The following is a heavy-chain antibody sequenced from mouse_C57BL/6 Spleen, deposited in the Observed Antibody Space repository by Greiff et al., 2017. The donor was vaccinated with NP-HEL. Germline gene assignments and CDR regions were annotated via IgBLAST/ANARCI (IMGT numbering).Heavy chain of an antibody. CDR1: GYAFSSSW. CDR2: IYPGDGDT. V-gene: IGHV1-82*01. J-gene: IGHJ3*01. D-gene: IGHD1-1*01. Sequence: QLQQSGPELVKPGASVKISCKASGYAFSSSWMNWVKQRPGKGLEWIGRIYPGDGDTNYNGKFKGKATLTADKSSSTAYMQLSSLTSEDSAVYFCARSAVVAWFAYWGQGTLVTVSA. CDR3: ARSAVVAWFAY.